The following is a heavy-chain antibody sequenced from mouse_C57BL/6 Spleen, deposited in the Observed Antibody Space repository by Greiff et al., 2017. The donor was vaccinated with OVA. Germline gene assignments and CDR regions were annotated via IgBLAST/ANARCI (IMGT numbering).Heavy chain of an antibody. CDR2: IDPSDSYT. CDR1: GYTFTSYW. Sequence: VQLQQPGAELVRPGTSVKLSCKASGYTFTSYWMHWVKQRPGQGLEWIGGIDPSDSYTNYNQKFKGKATLTVDTSSSTAYMQLSSLTSEDSAVYYRTRRDYSNFWYFDVWGTGTTVTVSS. CDR3: TRRDYSNFWYFDV. J-gene: IGHJ1*03. V-gene: IGHV1-59*01. D-gene: IGHD2-5*01.